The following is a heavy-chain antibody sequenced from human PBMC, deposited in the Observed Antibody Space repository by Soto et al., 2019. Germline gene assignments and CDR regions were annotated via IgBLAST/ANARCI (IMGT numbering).Heavy chain of an antibody. Sequence: QVQLQQWGAGLLKPSETLSLTCAVYGGSFSGYQWSWIRQTPGKGLEWIGEINDSGNINYNPSLTSRATSLLDTPKKQISLKLSSVTAADSAVYYCARGVILWFGELSRRGGYHYYMDVWGKGTTVTVSS. CDR1: GGSFSGYQ. CDR2: INDSGNI. CDR3: ARGVILWFGELSRRGGYHYYMDV. V-gene: IGHV4-34*01. J-gene: IGHJ6*03. D-gene: IGHD3-10*01.